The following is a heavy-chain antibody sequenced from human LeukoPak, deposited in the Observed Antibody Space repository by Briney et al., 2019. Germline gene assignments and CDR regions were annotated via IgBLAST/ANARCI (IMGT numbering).Heavy chain of an antibody. J-gene: IGHJ5*02. CDR3: ARDIMSERTVTTNWFDP. D-gene: IGHD4-17*01. Sequence: SETLSLTCTVSGGSISSSSYYWGWIRQPPGKGLEWIGSIYYSGSTYYNPSLKSRVTMTTDTSTSTAYMELRSLRSDDTAVYYCARDIMSERTVTTNWFDPWGQGTLVTVSS. CDR1: GGSISSSSYY. CDR2: IYYSGST. V-gene: IGHV4-39*02.